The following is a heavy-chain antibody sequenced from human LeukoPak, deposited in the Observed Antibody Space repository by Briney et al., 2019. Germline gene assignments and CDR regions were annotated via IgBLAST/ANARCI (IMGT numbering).Heavy chain of an antibody. Sequence: GGSLRLSCAASGFTFTSYEMNWVRQAPGKGLEWVSYITISGSNIYYADSVKGRFTISRDNAKNSLYLQMNSVRAEDTAVYYCASATSFDYWGQGTGVPVS. CDR2: ITISGSNI. J-gene: IGHJ4*02. CDR3: ASATSFDY. CDR1: GFTFTSYE. V-gene: IGHV3-48*03.